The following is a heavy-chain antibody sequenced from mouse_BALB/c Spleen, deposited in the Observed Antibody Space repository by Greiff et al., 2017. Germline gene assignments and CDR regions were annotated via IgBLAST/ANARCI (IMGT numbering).Heavy chain of an antibody. CDR2: IRLKSNNYAT. J-gene: IGHJ4*01. V-gene: IGHV6-6*02. CDR1: GFSFSNYW. Sequence: EVKLMESGGGLVQPGGSMTLSCVVSGFSFSNYWMNWVRQSPEKGLEWVAEIRLKSNNYATHYAESVKGRFTISRDDSKSSVYLQMNNVRAEDTGIYYCARPYDSSYRYDMDYWGQGTSVTVSS. CDR3: ARPYDSSYRYDMDY. D-gene: IGHD1-1*01.